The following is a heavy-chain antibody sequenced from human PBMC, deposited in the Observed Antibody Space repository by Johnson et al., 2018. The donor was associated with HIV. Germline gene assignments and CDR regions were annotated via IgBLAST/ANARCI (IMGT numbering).Heavy chain of an antibody. CDR2: ISYDGSNK. Sequence: QVQLVESGGGVVQPGRSLRLSCAASGFTFSSYGMHWVRQAPGKGLEWVAVISYDGSNKYYADSVKGRFTISRDNSKNTLYLQMNSLRAEDTAVYYGARERWGDYDSSGARGAFDIWGQGTMVTVSS. CDR1: GFTFSSYG. D-gene: IGHD3-22*01. V-gene: IGHV3-30*03. J-gene: IGHJ3*02. CDR3: ARERWGDYDSSGARGAFDI.